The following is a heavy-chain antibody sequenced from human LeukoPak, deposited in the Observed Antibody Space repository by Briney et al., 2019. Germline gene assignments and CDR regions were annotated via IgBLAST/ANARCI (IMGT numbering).Heavy chain of an antibody. CDR1: GFTFSSYW. Sequence: PGGSLGLSCAASGFTFSSYWMSWVRQAPGKGLEWVANIKQDGGEIYYVDSVKGRFTISRDNAQNSLYLQVNSLRAEDSAVYYCARERWGDSGPRLDIWGQGTMVTVSS. CDR3: ARERWGDSGPRLDI. V-gene: IGHV3-7*04. D-gene: IGHD1-26*01. J-gene: IGHJ3*02. CDR2: IKQDGGEI.